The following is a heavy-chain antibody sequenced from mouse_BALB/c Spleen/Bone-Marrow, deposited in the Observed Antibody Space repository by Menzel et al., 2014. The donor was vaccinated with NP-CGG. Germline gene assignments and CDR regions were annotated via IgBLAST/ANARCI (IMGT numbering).Heavy chain of an antibody. D-gene: IGHD2-1*01. CDR1: GFTFSSFG. CDR2: ISSGSSTI. V-gene: IGHV5-17*02. CDR3: ARGGNYAWFAY. J-gene: IGHJ3*01. Sequence: EVQRVESGGGLVQPGGSRKLSCAASGFTFSSFGMHWVRQAPEKGLEWVAYISSGSSTIYYADTVKGRFTISRDNPKNTLFLQMNSLRSEDTAMYYCARGGNYAWFAYWGQGTLVTVSA.